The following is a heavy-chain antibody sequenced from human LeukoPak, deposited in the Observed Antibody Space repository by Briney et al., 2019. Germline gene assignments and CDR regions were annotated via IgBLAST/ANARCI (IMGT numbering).Heavy chain of an antibody. V-gene: IGHV4-4*07. CDR1: GGSISSYY. CDR2: IYTSGST. Sequence: PSETLSLTCTVSGGSISSYYWSWIRQPPGKGLEWIGRIYTSGSTNYNPSLKSRVTMSVHTSKNQFSLKLSSVTAADTAVYYCARVSGEGDSSGYYYAYWGQGTLVTVSS. D-gene: IGHD3-22*01. J-gene: IGHJ4*02. CDR3: ARVSGEGDSSGYYYAY.